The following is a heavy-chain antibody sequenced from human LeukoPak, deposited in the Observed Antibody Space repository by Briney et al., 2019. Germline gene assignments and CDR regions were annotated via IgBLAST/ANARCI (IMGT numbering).Heavy chain of an antibody. CDR2: IIPIFGTA. J-gene: IGHJ6*02. D-gene: IGHD2-2*01. V-gene: IGHV1-69*13. Sequence: SVKVSCKASGGTFSSYAISWVRQAPGQGLEWMGGIIPIFGTANYAQKFQGRVTITADEPTSTAYMELSSLRSEDTAVYYCARDFTDIVVVPAAIGHGGYYYYYGMDVWGQGTTVTVSS. CDR1: GGTFSSYA. CDR3: ARDFTDIVVVPAAIGHGGYYYYYGMDV.